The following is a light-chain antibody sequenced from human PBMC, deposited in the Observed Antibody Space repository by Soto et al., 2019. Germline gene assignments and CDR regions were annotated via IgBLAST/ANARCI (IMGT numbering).Light chain of an antibody. CDR3: QQYGSSPYT. Sequence: EIVLTQSPGTLSLSPGERATLSCRASQSVSSSYLAGYQQKPGQAPRLLIYGASSRATGIPDRFSGSGSGTDFTLTISSLEPEDFAVYYCQQYGSSPYTFGQGTKLDIK. CDR1: QSVSSSY. J-gene: IGKJ2*01. V-gene: IGKV3-20*01. CDR2: GAS.